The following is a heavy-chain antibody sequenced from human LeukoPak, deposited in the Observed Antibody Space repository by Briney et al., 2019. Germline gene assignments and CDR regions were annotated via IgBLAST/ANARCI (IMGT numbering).Heavy chain of an antibody. V-gene: IGHV3-64*01. CDR1: GFTFSSYS. CDR3: ARDFSSSGSGH. Sequence: GGSLRLSCAASGFTFSSYSMHWVRQAPGKGLEYVSAISSNGGRTYYANSVKGRFTISRDNSKNTLYLQMGSLRAEDMAVYYCARDFSSSGSGHWGQGTLVTVSS. D-gene: IGHD6-6*01. CDR2: ISSNGGRT. J-gene: IGHJ4*02.